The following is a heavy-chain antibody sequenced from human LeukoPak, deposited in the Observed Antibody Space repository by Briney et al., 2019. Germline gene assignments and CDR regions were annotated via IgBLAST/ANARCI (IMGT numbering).Heavy chain of an antibody. J-gene: IGHJ6*03. CDR1: GFTFSSYG. D-gene: IGHD3-10*01. CDR3: AKNVRFGDYYYYYMDV. CDR2: ISGSGGST. V-gene: IGHV3-23*01. Sequence: PGGSLRLSCAASGFTFSSYGMSWVRQAPGKGLEWVSAISGSGGSTYYADSVKGRFTISRDNSKNTLYLQMNSLRAEDTAVYYCAKNVRFGDYYYYYMDVWGKGTTVTVSS.